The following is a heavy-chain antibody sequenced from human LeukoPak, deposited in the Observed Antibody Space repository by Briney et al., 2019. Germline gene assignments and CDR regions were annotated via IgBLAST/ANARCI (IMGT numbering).Heavy chain of an antibody. CDR3: ARQATVKGYMDV. J-gene: IGHJ6*03. CDR1: GYSFTTYW. D-gene: IGHD4-17*01. V-gene: IGHV5-51*01. Sequence: GESLQISCKASGYSFTTYWIAWVRQMPGKGLAWMGIIHPGDSDTRYSPSFQGQVTISADKSISTAYLQWSSLKASDSAMYYCARQATVKGYMDVWGKGTTVTVSS. CDR2: IHPGDSDT.